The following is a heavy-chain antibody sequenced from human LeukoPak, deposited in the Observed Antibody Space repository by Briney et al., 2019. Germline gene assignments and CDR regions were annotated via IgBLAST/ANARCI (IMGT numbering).Heavy chain of an antibody. V-gene: IGHV4-4*07. Sequence: SETLSLTCTVSGGSISSYYWSWVRQPAGKGLEWIGRIYASGNTNYNPSLKGRVTMTVDTSKNQFSLNLSSVTAADTAVYYCARGYSYDYWGQGTLVTVSS. J-gene: IGHJ4*02. CDR2: IYASGNT. CDR1: GGSISSYY. D-gene: IGHD5-18*01. CDR3: ARGYSYDY.